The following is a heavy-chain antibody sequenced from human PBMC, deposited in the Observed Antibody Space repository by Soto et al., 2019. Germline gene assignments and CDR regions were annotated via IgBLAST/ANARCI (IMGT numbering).Heavy chain of an antibody. V-gene: IGHV3-74*01. Sequence: LRLSCAASGFTFRSYWMHWVRQAPGKGLVWVSRIKGDGSSTSYADSVKGRFTISRDNAKNTLYLQMNGLRAEDTAVYYCARAPYCGGDCYLKWFDPWGQGT. J-gene: IGHJ5*02. CDR2: IKGDGSST. CDR1: GFTFRSYW. D-gene: IGHD2-21*02. CDR3: ARAPYCGGDCYLKWFDP.